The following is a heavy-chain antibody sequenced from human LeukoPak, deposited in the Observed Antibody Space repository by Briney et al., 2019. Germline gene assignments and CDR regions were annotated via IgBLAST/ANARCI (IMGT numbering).Heavy chain of an antibody. CDR2: MSYDGSNK. J-gene: IGHJ4*02. CDR1: GFSFSDHG. D-gene: IGHD6-13*01. CDR3: ARYGAVGSSWREGGFDY. V-gene: IGHV3-30*03. Sequence: GRSLRLSCAASGFSFSDHGMHWVRQAPGKGLEWVAVMSYDGSNKDYADSVKGRFTISRDNAKNSLYLQMNSLRAEDTAVYYCARYGAVGSSWREGGFDYWGQGTLVTVSS.